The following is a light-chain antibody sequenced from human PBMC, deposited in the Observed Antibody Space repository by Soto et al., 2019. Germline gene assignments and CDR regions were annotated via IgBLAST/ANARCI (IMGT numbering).Light chain of an antibody. CDR1: QSVTSTF. V-gene: IGKV3-20*01. J-gene: IGKJ1*01. CDR3: QQYNSCPLT. CDR2: GAS. Sequence: EVAQSPGTLSLSPGERATLSCRASQSVTSTFLAWYQQKPGQAPRLLIHGASSRATGIPARFSGSGSGTEFTLTISSLQPDDSAAYYCQQYNSCPLTFGQGTKVDIK.